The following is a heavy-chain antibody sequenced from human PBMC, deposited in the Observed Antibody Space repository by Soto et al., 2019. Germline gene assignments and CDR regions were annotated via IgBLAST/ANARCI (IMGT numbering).Heavy chain of an antibody. CDR1: GYSFTSYW. V-gene: IGHV5-51*01. J-gene: IGHJ6*01. CDR3: ARRVGDTWYMGGLDL. D-gene: IGHD1-26*01. Sequence: PGEALKISCKGSGYSFTSYWIGWVRQMPGKGLEWMGIIYPGDSYTRYSPSFQGQVTISADKSISTAYLQWSSLKASDPAIYYCARRVGDTWYMGGLDLWGQGTKVTVSS. CDR2: IYPGDSYT.